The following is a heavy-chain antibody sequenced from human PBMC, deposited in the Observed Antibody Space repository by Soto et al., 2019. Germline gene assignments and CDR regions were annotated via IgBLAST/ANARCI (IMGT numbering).Heavy chain of an antibody. J-gene: IGHJ5*02. CDR3: AKDIELGTLAAAGIGWFDP. D-gene: IGHD6-13*01. V-gene: IGHV3-23*01. CDR2: ISGSGGST. Sequence: GGSLRLSCAASGFTFSSYAMSWVRQAPGKGLDWVSAISGSGGSTYYADSVKGRFTISRDNSKNTLYLQMNSLRAEDTAVYYCAKDIELGTLAAAGIGWFDPWGQGTLVTVSS. CDR1: GFTFSSYA.